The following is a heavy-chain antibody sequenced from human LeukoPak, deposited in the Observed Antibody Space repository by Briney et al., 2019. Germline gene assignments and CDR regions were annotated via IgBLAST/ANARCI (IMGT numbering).Heavy chain of an antibody. V-gene: IGHV3-74*01. CDR3: ARDPPFIIGTTFFDY. Sequence: TGGSLRLSCAASGFTFSSYWMHWVRQAPGKGLVWVSRINSDGGSTTYADSVKGRFTISRDNAKNTLYLQMNSLRAEDTAVYYCARDPPFIIGTTFFDYWGQGTLVTVSS. D-gene: IGHD1-20*01. CDR2: INSDGGST. J-gene: IGHJ4*02. CDR1: GFTFSSYW.